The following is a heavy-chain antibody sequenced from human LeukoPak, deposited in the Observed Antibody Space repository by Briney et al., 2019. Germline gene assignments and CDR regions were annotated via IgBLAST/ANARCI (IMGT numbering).Heavy chain of an antibody. CDR2: ISSSSSYI. J-gene: IGHJ6*02. CDR3: ARGLPNYYGMDV. Sequence: GGSLRLSCAASGFTFSSYSMNWVRQAPGKGLEWVSSISSSSSYIYYADSVKGRFTISRDNAKNTVYLQMNSLRTEDTAVYYCARGLPNYYGMDVWGQGTTVTVSS. CDR1: GFTFSSYS. V-gene: IGHV3-21*01.